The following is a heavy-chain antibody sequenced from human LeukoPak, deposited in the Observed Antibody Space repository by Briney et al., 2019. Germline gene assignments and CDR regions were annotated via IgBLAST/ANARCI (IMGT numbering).Heavy chain of an antibody. CDR3: AHTRTAPGDLHSWFGP. CDR1: GFSLTTSGVG. Sequence: SGPTLVNPTQTLTLTCTLSGFSLTTSGVGVGWIRQPPGRALEWLAVIYWNDDRRYSPSLKSRLTITKDTSKNQVVLIMTNMDPVDTATYFCAHTRTAPGDLHSWFGPWGQGTLVTVSS. J-gene: IGHJ5*02. D-gene: IGHD4-17*01. V-gene: IGHV2-5*01. CDR2: IYWNDDR.